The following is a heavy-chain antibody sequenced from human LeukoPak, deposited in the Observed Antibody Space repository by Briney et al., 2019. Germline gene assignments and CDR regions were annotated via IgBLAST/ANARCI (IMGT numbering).Heavy chain of an antibody. J-gene: IGHJ4*02. CDR2: IYSGGST. D-gene: IGHD2-2*01. CDR1: GFTVSSNY. Sequence: GGPLRLSCAASGFTVSSNYMSWVRQAPGKGLEWVSVIYSGGSTYYADSVKGRFTISRHNSKNTLYLQMNSLRAEDTAVYYCARASFEDAFDYWGQGTLVTVSS. CDR3: ARASFEDAFDY. V-gene: IGHV3-53*04.